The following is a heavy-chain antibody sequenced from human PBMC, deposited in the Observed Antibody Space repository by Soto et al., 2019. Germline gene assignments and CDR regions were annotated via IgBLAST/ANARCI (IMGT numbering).Heavy chain of an antibody. Sequence: ASVKVSCKASGYTFTSYYMHWVRQAPGQGLEWMGIINPSGGSTSYAQKFQGRVTMTRDTSTSTVYMELSSLRSEDTAVYYCARVPIGGSSTSRTHDAFDIWGQGTMVTVSS. D-gene: IGHD2-2*01. J-gene: IGHJ3*02. CDR1: GYTFTSYY. CDR3: ARVPIGGSSTSRTHDAFDI. CDR2: INPSGGST. V-gene: IGHV1-46*03.